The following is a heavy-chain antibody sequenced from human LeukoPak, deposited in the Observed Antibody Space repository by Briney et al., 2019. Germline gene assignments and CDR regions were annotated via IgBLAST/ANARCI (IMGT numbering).Heavy chain of an antibody. CDR3: AKDSGDVDTAHY. CDR1: GFTFSSYA. Sequence: GGSLRLSCAASGFTFSSYAMSWVRQAPGKGLEWVSAICGSGGSTYYADSVKGRFTISRDNSKNTLYLQMNSLRAEDTAVYYCAKDSGDVDTAHYWGQGTLVTVSS. D-gene: IGHD5-18*01. V-gene: IGHV3-23*01. J-gene: IGHJ4*02. CDR2: ICGSGGST.